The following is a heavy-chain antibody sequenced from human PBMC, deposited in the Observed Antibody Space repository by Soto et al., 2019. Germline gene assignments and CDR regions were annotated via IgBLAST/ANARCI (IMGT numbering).Heavy chain of an antibody. CDR2: INHSGST. CDR3: ARASPTVTHSYYYMDV. V-gene: IGHV4-34*01. D-gene: IGHD4-4*01. CDR1: GGSFSGYY. J-gene: IGHJ6*03. Sequence: QVQLQQWGAGLLKPSATLSLTCAVYGGSFSGYYWSWIRQPPGKGLEWIGEINHSGSTNYNPSLKSRVTISVDTSKNQFSLKLSSVTAADTAVYYCARASPTVTHSYYYMDVWGKGTTVTVSS.